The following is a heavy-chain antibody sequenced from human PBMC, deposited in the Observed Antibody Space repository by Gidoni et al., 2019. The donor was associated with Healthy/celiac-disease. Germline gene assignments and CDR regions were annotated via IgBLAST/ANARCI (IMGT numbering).Heavy chain of an antibody. Sequence: LTISRDNAKNSLYLQMNSLRAEDTAVYYCAREGAAAGTGYYYGMDVWGQGTTVTVSS. CDR3: AREGAAAGTGYYYGMDV. D-gene: IGHD6-13*01. V-gene: IGHV3-48*03. J-gene: IGHJ6*02.